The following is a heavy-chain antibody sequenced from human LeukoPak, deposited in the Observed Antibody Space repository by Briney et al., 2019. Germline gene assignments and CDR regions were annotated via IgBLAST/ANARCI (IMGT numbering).Heavy chain of an antibody. CDR2: IHYSGST. CDR1: GGSISSGGYY. D-gene: IGHD3-3*01. CDR3: ARNYDFWSGYLDY. J-gene: IGHJ4*02. V-gene: IGHV4-61*08. Sequence: SETLSLTCTVSGGSISSGGYYWSWIRQPPGKGLEWIGYIHYSGSTNNNPSLKSRVTISVDTSKNQFSLKLTSVTAADTAVYYCARNYDFWSGYLDYWGQGTLVTVSS.